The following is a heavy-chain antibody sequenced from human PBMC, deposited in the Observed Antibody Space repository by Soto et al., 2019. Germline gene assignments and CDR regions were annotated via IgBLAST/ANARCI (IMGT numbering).Heavy chain of an antibody. D-gene: IGHD3-3*01. V-gene: IGHV3-48*02. CDR3: ARLYYDYV. Sequence: GGSLRLSCAVSGFTFGTYSMNWVRQAAGKGLEWIAYISYDSDTIQYADSVKGRFTISRDNAKNLLYLQMNSLRDEDTAVYYCARLYYDYVWGQGTTVTVSS. CDR1: GFTFGTYS. J-gene: IGHJ6*02. CDR2: ISYDSDTI.